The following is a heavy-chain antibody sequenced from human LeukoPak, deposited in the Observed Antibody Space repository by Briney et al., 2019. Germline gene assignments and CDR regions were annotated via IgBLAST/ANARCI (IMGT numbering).Heavy chain of an antibody. CDR2: ISGSGGST. Sequence: GGSLRLSCAASGFTFSSYAMNWVRQAPGKGLEWVSGISGSGGSTYYADSVKGRFIISRDNSKNTLSLHMSSLRAEDTGVYYCASRNFYESGHYGIAYWGQGTLVTVSS. D-gene: IGHD3-22*01. CDR1: GFTFSSYA. J-gene: IGHJ4*02. CDR3: ASRNFYESGHYGIAY. V-gene: IGHV3-23*01.